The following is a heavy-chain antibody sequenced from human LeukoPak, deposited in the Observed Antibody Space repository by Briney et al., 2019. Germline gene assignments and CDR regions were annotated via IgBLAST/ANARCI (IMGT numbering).Heavy chain of an antibody. Sequence: SETLSLTCTVSGGSLSSSSYYWGWIRQPPGTGLEWLGSIYYSGSTYYNPSLKSRVTISVDTSKNQFSLKLSSVTAADTAVYYCAREAAYYYDSSGYYCDYWGQGTLVTVSS. V-gene: IGHV4-39*02. CDR2: IYYSGST. CDR3: AREAAYYYDSSGYYCDY. CDR1: GGSLSSSSYY. J-gene: IGHJ4*02. D-gene: IGHD3-22*01.